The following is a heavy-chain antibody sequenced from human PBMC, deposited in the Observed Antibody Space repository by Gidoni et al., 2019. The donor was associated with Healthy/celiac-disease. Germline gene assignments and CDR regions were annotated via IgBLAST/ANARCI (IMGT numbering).Heavy chain of an antibody. CDR1: GFTFRRYA. J-gene: IGHJ5*02. Sequence: EVQLLESGGGFVQPGGSLRLSCAASGFTFRRYAMSWVRQAPGKGLECVSAMSGSGGSTYYADSGKGRFTISRDNSKNTLYLQMNSLRAEDTAVYYCAKDRGVAPPITMVRGVIIFGLDPWGQGTLVTVSS. CDR2: MSGSGGST. CDR3: AKDRGVAPPITMVRGVIIFGLDP. V-gene: IGHV3-23*01. D-gene: IGHD3-10*01.